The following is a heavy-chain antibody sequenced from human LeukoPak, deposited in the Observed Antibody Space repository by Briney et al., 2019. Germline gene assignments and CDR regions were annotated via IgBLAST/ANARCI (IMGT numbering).Heavy chain of an antibody. CDR2: IQQDGREI. Sequence: PGGSLRLSCVASGFSLSNYWMSWLRQVPGKGLEWVANIQQDGREIHYVDSVKGRFSISRDNAKNSLHLLMNSLRVEDTAMYYCARSPRGSGYYGSAFDIWGQGTMVTVSS. V-gene: IGHV3-7*01. CDR3: ARSPRGSGYYGSAFDI. CDR1: GFSLSNYW. D-gene: IGHD3-22*01. J-gene: IGHJ3*02.